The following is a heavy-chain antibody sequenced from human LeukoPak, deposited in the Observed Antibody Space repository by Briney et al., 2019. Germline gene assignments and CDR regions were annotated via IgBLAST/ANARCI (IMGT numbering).Heavy chain of an antibody. CDR2: INPNSGGT. CDR3: ARGTESYYYDSSGYYPGNHAFGI. CDR1: GYTFTGYY. J-gene: IGHJ3*02. D-gene: IGHD3-22*01. V-gene: IGHV1-2*02. Sequence: GASVKVSCKASGYTFTGYYMHWVRQAPGQGLEWMGWINPNSGGTNYAQKFQGRVTMTRDTSISTAYMELSRLRSDDTAVYYCARGTESYYYDSSGYYPGNHAFGIWGQGTMVTVSS.